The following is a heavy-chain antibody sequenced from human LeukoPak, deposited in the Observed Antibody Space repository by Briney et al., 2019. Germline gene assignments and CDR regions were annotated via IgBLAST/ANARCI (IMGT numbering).Heavy chain of an antibody. Sequence: ASVKVSCKASGYTFTGYYMHWVRQAPGQGLEWMGWINPNSGGTNYAQKFQGRVTMTRDTSISTAYMEPSRLRSDDTAVYYCARVGNWNYGVFDYWGQGTLVTVSS. CDR1: GYTFTGYY. CDR2: INPNSGGT. V-gene: IGHV1-2*02. J-gene: IGHJ4*02. CDR3: ARVGNWNYGVFDY. D-gene: IGHD1-7*01.